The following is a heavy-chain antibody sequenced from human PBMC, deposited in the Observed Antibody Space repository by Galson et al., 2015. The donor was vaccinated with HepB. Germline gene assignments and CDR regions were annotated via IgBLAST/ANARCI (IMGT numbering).Heavy chain of an antibody. Sequence: LSLTCAVYGGSFSGYYWSWIRQPPGKGLEGIGEINHSGSTNYNPSLKSRVTISVDTSKNQFSLKLSSVTAADTAVYYCARGYIVVVVAATGGNWFDPWGQGTLVTVSS. D-gene: IGHD2-15*01. CDR3: ARGYIVVVVAATGGNWFDP. CDR2: INHSGST. CDR1: GGSFSGYY. J-gene: IGHJ5*02. V-gene: IGHV4-34*01.